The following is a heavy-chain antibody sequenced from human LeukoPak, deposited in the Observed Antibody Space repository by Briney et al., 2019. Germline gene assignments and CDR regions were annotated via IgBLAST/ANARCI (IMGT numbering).Heavy chain of an antibody. CDR2: IYYSGST. D-gene: IGHD2-2*01. CDR1: GGPISSHY. V-gene: IGHV4-59*11. CDR3: ARGYCSSTSCRYYFDY. J-gene: IGHJ4*02. Sequence: SETLSLTCTVSGGPISSHYWSWIRQPPGKGLEWIGYIYYSGSTNYNPSLKSRVTISVDTSKNQSSLKLSSVTAADTAVYYCARGYCSSTSCRYYFDYWGQGTLVTVSS.